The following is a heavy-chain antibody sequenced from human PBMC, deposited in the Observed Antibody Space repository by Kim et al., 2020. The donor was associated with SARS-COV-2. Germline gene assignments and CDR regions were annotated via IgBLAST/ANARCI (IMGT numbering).Heavy chain of an antibody. V-gene: IGHV3-48*03. J-gene: IGHJ6*02. CDR2: ISSSGSTI. Sequence: GGSLRLSCAASGFTFSSYEMNWVRQAPGKGLEWVSYISSSGSTIYYADSVKGRFTISRDNAKNSLYLQMNSLRAEDTAVYYCARGGYYDILTGYYPYYYYGMDVWGQGTTVTVSS. CDR3: ARGGYYDILTGYYPYYYYGMDV. CDR1: GFTFSSYE. D-gene: IGHD3-9*01.